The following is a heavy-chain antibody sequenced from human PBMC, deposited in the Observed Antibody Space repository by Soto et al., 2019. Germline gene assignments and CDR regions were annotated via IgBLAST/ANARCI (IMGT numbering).Heavy chain of an antibody. J-gene: IGHJ3*02. CDR3: ARSVIPAAMDAFDI. CDR1: GGSISSGGYY. Sequence: SETLSLTCTVSGGSISSGGYYWSWIRQHPGKGLEWIGYIYYSGSTYYNPSLKSRVTISVDTSKNQFSLKLSSVTAADTAVYYCARSVIPAAMDAFDIWGQGTMVTVSS. CDR2: IYYSGST. V-gene: IGHV4-31*03. D-gene: IGHD2-2*01.